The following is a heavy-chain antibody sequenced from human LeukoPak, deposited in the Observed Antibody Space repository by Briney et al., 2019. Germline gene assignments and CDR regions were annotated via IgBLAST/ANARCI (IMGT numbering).Heavy chain of an antibody. CDR1: GYTFSGYY. CDR2: INPSGDST. D-gene: IGHD2-2*01. J-gene: IGHJ6*04. CDR3: AREGCSRSSCYGFPPQGMDV. Sequence: GASVKVSCKASGYTFSGYYLHWVRQAPGQGPEWMGIINPSGDSTTYAQRFRGRVTMTRDTLTSTVYMELSSLRSEDTAVYYCAREGCSRSSCYGFPPQGMDVWGKGTTVTVSS. V-gene: IGHV1-46*01.